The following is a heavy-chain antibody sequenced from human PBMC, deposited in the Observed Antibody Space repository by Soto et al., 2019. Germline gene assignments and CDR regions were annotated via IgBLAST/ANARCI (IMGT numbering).Heavy chain of an antibody. Sequence: GGSLRLSCTASGFTFTDYAMDWVRQAPGKGLEWVAVTSFDGSEKDYADSVKGRFTISRDNSKNTVYLQMNSLRAEDTAVYYCGRGEGVAGYGYGMDVWGQGATVTVSS. CDR1: GFTFTDYA. CDR2: TSFDGSEK. D-gene: IGHD6-19*01. V-gene: IGHV3-30-3*01. J-gene: IGHJ6*02. CDR3: GRGEGVAGYGYGMDV.